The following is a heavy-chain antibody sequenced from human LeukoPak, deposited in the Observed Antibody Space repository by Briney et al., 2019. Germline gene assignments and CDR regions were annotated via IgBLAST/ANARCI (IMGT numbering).Heavy chain of an antibody. V-gene: IGHV4-39*06. D-gene: IGHD3-16*01. Sequence: PSETLSLTCSVSGGSISSGSYYWGWIRQPPGKGLEWIGSIYYSGSTYYNPSLKSRVTISVDTSKNQFPLKLSSVTAADTAVYYCARFSRGDDYWGQGTLVTVSS. CDR2: IYYSGST. CDR1: GGSISSGSYY. J-gene: IGHJ4*02. CDR3: ARFSRGDDY.